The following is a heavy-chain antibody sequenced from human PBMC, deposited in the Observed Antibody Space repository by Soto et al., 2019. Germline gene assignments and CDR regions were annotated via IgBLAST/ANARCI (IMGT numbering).Heavy chain of an antibody. CDR1: GASTSSGGYY. CDR3: SSVPTYYDFLIGSGMDV. V-gene: IGHV4-31*03. Sequence: SETLSLTCTVSGASTSSGGYYWSWIRQFPGKGLEWIGYFVYSGSTYYNPSLKSRLTMSIDTSKNQFSLKLSSVTAADTAVYYCSSVPTYYDFLIGSGMDVWGQGTTVTVSS. D-gene: IGHD3-3*01. J-gene: IGHJ6*02. CDR2: FVYSGST.